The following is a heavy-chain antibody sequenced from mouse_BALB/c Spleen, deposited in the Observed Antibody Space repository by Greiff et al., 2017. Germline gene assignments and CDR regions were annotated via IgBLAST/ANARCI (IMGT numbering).Heavy chain of an antibody. Sequence: VKLVESGPGLVAPSQSLSITCTVSGFSLTSYGVHWVRQPPGKGLEWLGVIWAGGSTNYNSALMSRLSISKDNSKSQVFLKMNSLQTDDTAMYYCARDRGYGSSFYWYFDVWGAGTTVTVSS. D-gene: IGHD1-1*01. V-gene: IGHV2-9*02. J-gene: IGHJ1*01. CDR3: ARDRGYGSSFYWYFDV. CDR2: IWAGGST. CDR1: GFSLTSYG.